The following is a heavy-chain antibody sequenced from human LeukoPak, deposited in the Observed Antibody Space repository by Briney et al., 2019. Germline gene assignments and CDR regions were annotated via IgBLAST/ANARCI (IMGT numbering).Heavy chain of an antibody. J-gene: IGHJ4*02. V-gene: IGHV4-39*01. D-gene: IGHD3-10*01. CDR2: IYYSVTT. CDR3: ARHDGGSGTIDY. Sequence: SETLSLTCTVSGGSISSSSYYWGWIRQPSGKGLEWIGSIYYSVTTYHNPSLKSRVTISVDTSKNQFSLKLSSVTAADTAVYYCARHDGGSGTIDYWGQGTLVTVSS. CDR1: GGSISSSSYY.